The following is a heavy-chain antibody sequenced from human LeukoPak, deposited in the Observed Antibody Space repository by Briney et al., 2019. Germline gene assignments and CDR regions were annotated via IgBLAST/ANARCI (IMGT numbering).Heavy chain of an antibody. Sequence: PSETLSLTRSVSRDSLSSTYWSWVRQPPGKGLEWIAYGHHSERSNYNPSLKSRVTISVDTYKNKFSLKLSSVTAADTAVYYCARESEGTYRDRTAAFHYWGQGTLVTVSS. CDR3: ARESEGTYRDRTAAFHY. J-gene: IGHJ4*02. D-gene: IGHD4-17*01. CDR1: RDSLSSTY. V-gene: IGHV4-59*01. CDR2: GHHSERS.